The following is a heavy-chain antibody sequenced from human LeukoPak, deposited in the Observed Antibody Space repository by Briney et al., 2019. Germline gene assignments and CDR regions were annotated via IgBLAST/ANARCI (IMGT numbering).Heavy chain of an antibody. J-gene: IGHJ5*02. V-gene: IGHV1-8*03. D-gene: IGHD2-2*01. Sequence: ASVKVSCKASGYTFTGYYMHWVRQATGQGLEWMGWMNPNSGNTGYAQKFQGRVTITRNTSISTAYTELSSLRSEDTAVYYCARIYSTGGFDPWGQGTLVTVSS. CDR3: ARIYSTGGFDP. CDR2: MNPNSGNT. CDR1: GYTFTGYY.